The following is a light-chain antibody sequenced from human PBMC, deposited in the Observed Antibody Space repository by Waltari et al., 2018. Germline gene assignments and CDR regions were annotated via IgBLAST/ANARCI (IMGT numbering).Light chain of an antibody. V-gene: IGLV2-14*01. CDR2: EVS. J-gene: IGLJ2*01. Sequence: QSALTQPASVSGSPGQSITISCTGTSSDVGGYNYVSWYQQHPGKAPKLMIYEVSNRPSGVSIRFSGSNSGSTSSLTISGLQAEDEADYYCSSYTSSSTSVVFGGGTKLTVL. CDR1: SSDVGGYNY. CDR3: SSYTSSSTSVV.